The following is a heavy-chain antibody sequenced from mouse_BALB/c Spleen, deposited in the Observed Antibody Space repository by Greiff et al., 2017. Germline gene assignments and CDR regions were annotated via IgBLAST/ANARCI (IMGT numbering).Heavy chain of an antibody. CDR1: GFTFSSYG. CDR2: INSNGGST. Sequence: EVQLQESGGGLVKPGGSLKLSCAASGFTFSSYGMSWVRQTPDKRLELVATINSNGGSTYYPDSVKGRFTISRDNAKNTLYLQMSSLKSEDTAMYYCAREDGNYPFAYWGQGTLVTVSA. J-gene: IGHJ3*01. V-gene: IGHV5-6-3*01. CDR3: AREDGNYPFAY. D-gene: IGHD2-1*01.